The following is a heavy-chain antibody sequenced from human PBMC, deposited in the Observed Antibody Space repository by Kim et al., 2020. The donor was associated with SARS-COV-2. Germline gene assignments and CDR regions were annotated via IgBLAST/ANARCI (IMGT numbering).Heavy chain of an antibody. CDR1: GGSFSSYR. CDR2: IHASVST. J-gene: IGHJ4*02. D-gene: IGHD6-19*01. CDR3: ARQVAGTDRRFDY. Sequence: SETLSLICTVSGGSFSSYRWSWIRQSAGKVLEWIGRIHASVSTNYNPSLKRRLTMSVDASQHQMSLKLSSVTAADTAMYYCARQVAGTDRRFDYWGQGILVTVSS. V-gene: IGHV4-4*07.